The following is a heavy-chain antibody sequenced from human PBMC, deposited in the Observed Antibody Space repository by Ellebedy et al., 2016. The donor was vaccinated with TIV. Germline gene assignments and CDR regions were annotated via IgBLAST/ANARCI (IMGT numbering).Heavy chain of an antibody. CDR2: INPSGGST. V-gene: IGHV1-46*01. J-gene: IGHJ4*02. CDR3: ARWYYDILTGYSGLDY. Sequence: AASVKVSCKASGYTFTSYYMHWVRQAPGQGLEWMGIINPSGGSTSYAQKFQGRVTMTRDTSISTAYMELSRLRSDDTAVYYCARWYYDILTGYSGLDYWGQGTLVTVSS. D-gene: IGHD3-9*01. CDR1: GYTFTSYY.